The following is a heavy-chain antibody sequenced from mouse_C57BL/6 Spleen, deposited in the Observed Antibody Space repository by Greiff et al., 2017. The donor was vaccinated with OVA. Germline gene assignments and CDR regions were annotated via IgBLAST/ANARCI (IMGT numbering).Heavy chain of an antibody. CDR1: GYTFTDYN. D-gene: IGHD4-1*01. J-gene: IGHJ1*03. CDR2: INPNNGGT. Sequence: EVQLQQSGPELAKPGASVKIPCKASGYTFTDYNMDWVKQSHGKSLEWIGDINPNNGGTIYNQKFKGKATLTVDKSSSTAYMELRSLTSEDTAVYYCARIGWDVRYFDVWGTGTTVTVSS. CDR3: ARIGWDVRYFDV. V-gene: IGHV1-18*01.